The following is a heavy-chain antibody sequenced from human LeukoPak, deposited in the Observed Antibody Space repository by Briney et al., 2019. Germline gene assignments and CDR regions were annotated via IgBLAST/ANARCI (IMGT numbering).Heavy chain of an antibody. CDR1: GFTFSSYA. J-gene: IGHJ3*02. CDR3: AKDPPFITIFGVVIADAFDI. Sequence: PGGSLRLSCAASGFTFSSYAMSWVRQAPGKGWRGFSPIVVSVGSTYYADSVKGRFTISRDNSKNTLYLQMNSLRAEDTAVYYCAKDPPFITIFGVVIADAFDIWGQGTMVTVSS. V-gene: IGHV3-23*01. D-gene: IGHD3-3*01. CDR2: IVVSVGST.